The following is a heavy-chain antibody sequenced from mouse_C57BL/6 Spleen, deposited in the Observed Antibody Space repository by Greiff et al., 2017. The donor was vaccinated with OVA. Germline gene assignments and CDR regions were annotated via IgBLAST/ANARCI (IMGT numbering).Heavy chain of an antibody. V-gene: IGHV1-64*01. J-gene: IGHJ2*01. CDR3: ARSGYGSSFYLDY. CDR2: IHPNSGST. Sequence: VQLQQPGAELVKPGASVKLSCKASGYTFTSYWMHWVKQRPGQGLEWIGMIHPNSGSTNYNEKFKSKATLTVDKSSSTAYMQLSSLTSEDSAVYYCARSGYGSSFYLDYWGQGTTLTVSS. D-gene: IGHD1-1*01. CDR1: GYTFTSYW.